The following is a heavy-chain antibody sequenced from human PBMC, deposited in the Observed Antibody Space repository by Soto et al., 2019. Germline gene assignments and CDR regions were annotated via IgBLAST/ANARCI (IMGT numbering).Heavy chain of an antibody. CDR2: IWYDGGIK. D-gene: IGHD4-4*01. Sequence: GGSLRLSCAASGFTFYTYGMHWVRQAPGKGLEWVAIIWYDGGIKYYADSVKGRFAISRDNPKNTLYLQMNSLRAEDTAVYYCARDPNPYSNYHYYYYYYGMDVWGQGTTVTVSS. CDR3: ARDPNPYSNYHYYYYYYGMDV. V-gene: IGHV3-33*01. CDR1: GFTFYTYG. J-gene: IGHJ6*02.